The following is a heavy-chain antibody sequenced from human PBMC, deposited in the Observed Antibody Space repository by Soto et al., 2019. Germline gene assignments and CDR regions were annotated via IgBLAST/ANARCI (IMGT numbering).Heavy chain of an antibody. J-gene: IGHJ4*02. D-gene: IGHD6-13*01. V-gene: IGHV3-7*01. CDR1: DFTFSSYW. CDR2: IKQDGSEK. CDR3: AGSWQFDY. Sequence: LRLSCAASDFTFSSYWMSWVRQAPGRGLEWVAIIKQDGSEKYYVDSVKGRFTISRDNAKNSLYLQMNSLRAEDTAVYYCAGSWQFDYWGQGTLVTSPQ.